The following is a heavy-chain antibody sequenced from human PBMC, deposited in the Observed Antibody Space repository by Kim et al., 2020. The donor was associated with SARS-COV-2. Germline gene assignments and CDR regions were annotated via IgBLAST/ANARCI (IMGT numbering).Heavy chain of an antibody. V-gene: IGHV3-33*06. CDR1: GFTFSSYG. CDR2: IWYDGSNK. J-gene: IGHJ6*02. Sequence: GGSLRLSCAASGFTFSSYGMHWVRQAPGKGLEWVAVIWYDGSNKYYADSVKGRFTISRDNSKNTLYLQMNSLRAEDTAVYYCAKDFVPFFGVRGVIGGMDVWGQGTTVTVSS. D-gene: IGHD3-10*01. CDR3: AKDFVPFFGVRGVIGGMDV.